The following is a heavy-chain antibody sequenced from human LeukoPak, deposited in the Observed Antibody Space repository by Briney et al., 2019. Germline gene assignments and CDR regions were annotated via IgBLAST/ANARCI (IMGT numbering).Heavy chain of an antibody. CDR2: ISYDGSNK. CDR3: AKLGVSTANIDF. J-gene: IGHJ4*02. Sequence: GGSLRLSCAASGFTFSSYAMHWVRQAPGKGLEWVAVISYDGSNKYYADSVKGRFTISRDNSKNTLSLQVNSLRAEDTAIYFCAKLGVSTANIDFWGQGTLVTVSS. V-gene: IGHV3-30-3*02. D-gene: IGHD1-1*01. CDR1: GFTFSSYA.